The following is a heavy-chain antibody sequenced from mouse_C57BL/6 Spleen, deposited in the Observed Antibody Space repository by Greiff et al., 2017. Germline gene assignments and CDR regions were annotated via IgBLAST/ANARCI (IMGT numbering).Heavy chain of an antibody. CDR1: GFSLTSYG. Sequence: QVQLQQSGPGLVQPSQSLSITCTVSGFSLTSYGVHWVRQSPGKGLEWLGVIWSGGSTDYNAAFISRLSISKDNSKSQVFCKMNSLQADDTAIYYCARNPYYSNYWYFDVWGTGTTVTVSS. J-gene: IGHJ1*03. D-gene: IGHD2-5*01. CDR2: IWSGGST. CDR3: ARNPYYSNYWYFDV. V-gene: IGHV2-2*01.